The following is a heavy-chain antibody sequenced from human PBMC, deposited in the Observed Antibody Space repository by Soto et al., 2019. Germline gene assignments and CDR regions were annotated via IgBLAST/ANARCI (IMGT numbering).Heavy chain of an antibody. CDR1: GFTLSRHN. D-gene: IGHD3-22*01. CDR3: VRDYYDTSGYPNTFDM. V-gene: IGHV3-21*01. CDR2: IGSRTSDI. J-gene: IGHJ3*02. Sequence: GGSLRLSCAASGFTLSRHNMNWVRQAPGKGLEWVSFIGSRTSDIYYADSVKGRFTISRDNAKNSLYLDLTRLRAEDTAVYFCVRDYYDTSGYPNTFDMWGQGTMVTVSS.